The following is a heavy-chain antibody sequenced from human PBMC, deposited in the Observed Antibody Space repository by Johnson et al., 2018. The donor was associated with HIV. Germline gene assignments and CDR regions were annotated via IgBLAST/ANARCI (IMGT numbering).Heavy chain of an antibody. D-gene: IGHD5-24*01. J-gene: IGHJ3*02. CDR2: INSDGSST. CDR1: GFSVSTYD. CDR3: ARDQWMAGDAFDI. Sequence: VQLVESGGGLVQPGGSLRLSCAASGFSVSTYDMHWVRQATGKGLVWVSRINSDGSSTRYADSVKGRFTISRDNAKNTLYLQMNSLRAEDTAVYYCARDQWMAGDAFDIWGQGTVVTVSS. V-gene: IGHV3-74*01.